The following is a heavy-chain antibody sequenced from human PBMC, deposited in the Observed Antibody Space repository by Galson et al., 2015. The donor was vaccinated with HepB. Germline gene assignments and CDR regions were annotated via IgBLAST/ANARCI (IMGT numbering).Heavy chain of an antibody. Sequence: CAISGDSVSSNSAAWNWIRQSPSRGPEWLGRTYYRSKWYNDYAVSVKSRITINPDTSKNQFSLQLNSVTPEDTAVYYCARGNRYSSSWYPPDAFDIWGQGTMVTVSS. CDR2: TYYRSKWYN. J-gene: IGHJ3*02. CDR3: ARGNRYSSSWYPPDAFDI. V-gene: IGHV6-1*01. CDR1: GDSVSSNSAA. D-gene: IGHD6-13*01.